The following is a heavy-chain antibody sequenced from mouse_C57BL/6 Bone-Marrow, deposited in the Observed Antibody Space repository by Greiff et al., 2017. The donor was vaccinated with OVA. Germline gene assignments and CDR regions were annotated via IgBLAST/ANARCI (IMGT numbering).Heavy chain of an antibody. CDR3: ARSGWSHWYFEV. V-gene: IGHV1-81*01. D-gene: IGHD1-1*02. CDR2: IYPRSGNT. J-gene: IGHJ1*03. CDR1: GYTFTSYG. Sequence: QVQLQQSGAELARPGASVKLSCKASGYTFTSYGISWVKQRTGQGLEWIGEIYPRSGNTYYNEKFKGKATLTADKSSSTAYMELRSLTSEDSAVYFCARSGWSHWYFEVWGTGTTVTVSS.